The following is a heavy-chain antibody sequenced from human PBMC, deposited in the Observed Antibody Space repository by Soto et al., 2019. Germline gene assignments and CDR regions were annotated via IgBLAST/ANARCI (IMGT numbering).Heavy chain of an antibody. CDR3: ARASNYYGSGWISHFDL. V-gene: IGHV1-69*06. D-gene: IGHD3-10*01. CDR1: GGTFSNYA. Sequence: QVQLVQSGAEVKKPGSSVKVSCNTSGGTFSNYAFIWVRQAPGQGLEWTGGIIPIFDTAKYSQRFLDRVTTTADKSTSTVYIELRSLTAEDTAVYYCARASNYYGSGWISHFDLWGQGTQVTVTS. CDR2: IIPIFDTA. J-gene: IGHJ4*02.